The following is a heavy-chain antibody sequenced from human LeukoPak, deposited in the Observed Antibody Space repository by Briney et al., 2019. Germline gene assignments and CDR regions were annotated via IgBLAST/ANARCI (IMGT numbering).Heavy chain of an antibody. CDR1: GFTFSSYS. J-gene: IGHJ4*02. D-gene: IGHD6-19*01. CDR2: ISSSSSYI. Sequence: GGSLRLSCAASGFTFSSYSMNWVRQAPGKGLEWVSSISSSSSYIYYADSVKGRFTISRDNAKNSLYLQMNSLRAEDTAVYYCATTMTPGYSSGWYGIGGDYWGQGTLVTVSS. V-gene: IGHV3-21*01. CDR3: ATTMTPGYSSGWYGIGGDY.